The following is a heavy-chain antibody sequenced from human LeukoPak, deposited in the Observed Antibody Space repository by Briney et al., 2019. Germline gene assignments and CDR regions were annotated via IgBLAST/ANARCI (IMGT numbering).Heavy chain of an antibody. J-gene: IGHJ4*02. D-gene: IGHD1-14*01. CDR2: IGPTGSDR. V-gene: IGHV3-21*06. CDR3: ATETNGRHYDY. Sequence: GGSLRLSCTASGLTFSTSGFNWVRQAPGKGLEWVASIGPTGSDRYHADSIKGRFTISRDNANNFLYLQMNSLRAEDTAVYFCATETNGRHYDYWGQGTLVTVSS. CDR1: GLTFSTSG.